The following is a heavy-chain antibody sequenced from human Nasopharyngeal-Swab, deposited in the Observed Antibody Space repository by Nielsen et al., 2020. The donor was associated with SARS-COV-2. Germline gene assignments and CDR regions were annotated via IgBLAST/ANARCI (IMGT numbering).Heavy chain of an antibody. CDR3: ARVDYGGNSSYFDY. Sequence: KVSCKGSGYSFTSYWISWVRQMPGKGLEWMGRIDPSDSYTNYSPSFQGQVTISADKSISTAYLQWSSLKASDTAMYYCARVDYGGNSSYFDYWGQGTLVTVSS. J-gene: IGHJ4*02. CDR1: GYSFTSYW. D-gene: IGHD4-23*01. CDR2: IDPSDSYT. V-gene: IGHV5-10-1*04.